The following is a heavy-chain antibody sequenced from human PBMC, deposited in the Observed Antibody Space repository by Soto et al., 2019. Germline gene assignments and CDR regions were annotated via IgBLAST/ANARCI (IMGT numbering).Heavy chain of an antibody. CDR1: GGSFSGYY. CDR3: ARGDDWLLEDYYYYGMDV. Sequence: KTSETLSLTCAVYGGSFSGYYWSWIRQPPGKGLEWIGEINHSGGTNYNPSLKSRVTISVDTSKNQFSLKLSSVTAADTAVYYCARGDDWLLEDYYYYGMDVWGQGTTVTVSS. D-gene: IGHD3-9*01. V-gene: IGHV4-34*01. CDR2: INHSGGT. J-gene: IGHJ6*02.